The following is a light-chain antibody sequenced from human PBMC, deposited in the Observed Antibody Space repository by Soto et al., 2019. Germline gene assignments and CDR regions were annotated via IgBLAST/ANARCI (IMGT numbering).Light chain of an antibody. Sequence: QSALTQPPSASGSPGQSVTISCTGTSSDVGGYNYVSWYQQHPGKAPKLMIYEVSKRPSGVPDRFSGSKSGNTASLTISGLQAEDEAHYYCCSYARGRIWVFGGGTKVTVL. V-gene: IGLV2-8*01. J-gene: IGLJ3*02. CDR2: EVS. CDR1: SSDVGGYNY. CDR3: CSYARGRIWV.